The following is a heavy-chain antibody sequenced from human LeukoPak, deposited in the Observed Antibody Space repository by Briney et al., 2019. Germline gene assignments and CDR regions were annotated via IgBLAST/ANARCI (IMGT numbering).Heavy chain of an antibody. V-gene: IGHV1-18*04. D-gene: IGHD2-15*01. CDR1: GYTFSKYG. J-gene: IGHJ3*02. CDR2: ISAYNGQT. CDR3: AREGYCGGGSCHPDDAFDI. Sequence: ASVKVSCKASGYTFSKYGISWVRQAPGQGLEWMGWISAYNGQTNFAQNFQGRVTMTTDTSTSTAYMELRSLRSDNTAVYYFAREGYCGGGSCHPDDAFDIWGQGTMVTLSS.